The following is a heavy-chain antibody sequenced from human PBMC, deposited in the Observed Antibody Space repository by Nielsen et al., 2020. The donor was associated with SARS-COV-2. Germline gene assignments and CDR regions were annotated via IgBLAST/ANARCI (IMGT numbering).Heavy chain of an antibody. V-gene: IGHV3-9*01. J-gene: IGHJ4*02. D-gene: IGHD1-26*01. CDR2: ISWNSGSI. CDR1: GFTFDDYA. CDR3: AKDIVGGFDY. Sequence: SLKISCAASGFTFDDYAMHWVRQAPGKGLEWVSGISWNSGSIGYADSVKGRFTISRDNAKNSLYLQMNSLRAEDTALYYCAKDIVGGFDYWGQGTLVTVS.